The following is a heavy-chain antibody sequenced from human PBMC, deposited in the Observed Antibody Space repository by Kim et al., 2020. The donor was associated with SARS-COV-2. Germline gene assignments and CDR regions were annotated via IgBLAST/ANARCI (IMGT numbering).Heavy chain of an antibody. V-gene: IGHV1-46*01. CDR2: PSGGST. CDR3: AREGGD. D-gene: IGHD1-26*01. Sequence: PSGGSTSYAHKCQGRVTMTRDTSTSTVYMELSSLTSEDTAVYYCAREGGDWGQGTLVTVSS. J-gene: IGHJ4*02.